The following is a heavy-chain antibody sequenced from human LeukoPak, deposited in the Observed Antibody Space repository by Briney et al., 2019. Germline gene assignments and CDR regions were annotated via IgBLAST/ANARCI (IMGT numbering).Heavy chain of an antibody. V-gene: IGHV3-48*01. CDR2: ISSSSNTI. D-gene: IGHD5-18*01. J-gene: IGHJ4*02. Sequence: GGSLRLSCAASGFTFSSYSMNWVRQAPGKGLERVSYISSSSNTIYYADSVKGRFTISRDNAKNSLYLQMNSLRAEDTAVYYCARVGIQLCVDYWGQGTLVTVSS. CDR1: GFTFSSYS. CDR3: ARVGIQLCVDY.